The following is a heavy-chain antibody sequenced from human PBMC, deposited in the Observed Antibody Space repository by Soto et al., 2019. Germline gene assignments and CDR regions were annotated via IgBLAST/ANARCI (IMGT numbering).Heavy chain of an antibody. D-gene: IGHD3-16*01. V-gene: IGHV3-21*01. CDR2: ISSSSSYI. CDR1: GFTFSSYS. CDR3: ARGGTHYYYGMDV. J-gene: IGHJ6*02. Sequence: ESGGGLVKPGGSLRLSCAASGFTFSSYSMNWVRQAPGKGLEWVSSISSSSSYIYYADSVKGRFTISRDNAKNSLYLQMNSLRAEDTAVYYCARGGTHYYYGMDVWGQGTTVTVSS.